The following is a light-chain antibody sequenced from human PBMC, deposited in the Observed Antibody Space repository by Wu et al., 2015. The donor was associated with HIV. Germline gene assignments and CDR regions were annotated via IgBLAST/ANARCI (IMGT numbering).Light chain of an antibody. V-gene: IGKV3-11*01. J-gene: IGKJ4*01. CDR1: QSVSTY. Sequence: EIVLTQSPATLYLSPGERATLSCRASQSVSTYLAWYQQKPGQAPRLLIYDASTRATGIPARFSGSGSGTDFTLTINNLEPEDFAVYYCHQRFNWPPLTFGGGTKVEIK. CDR2: DAS. CDR3: HQRFNWPPLT.